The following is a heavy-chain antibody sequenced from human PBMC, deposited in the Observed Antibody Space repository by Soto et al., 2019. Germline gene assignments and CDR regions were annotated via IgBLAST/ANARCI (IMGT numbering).Heavy chain of an antibody. V-gene: IGHV1-2*02. CDR3: ARDLPVPAADNYYYYYGMDV. CDR2: INPNSGGT. J-gene: IGHJ6*02. CDR1: GYTFTGYY. D-gene: IGHD2-2*01. Sequence: ASMKVSCKASGYTFTGYYMHWVREAPGQGLEWMGWINPNSGGTNYAQKFQGRVTMTRDTSISTAYMELSRLRSDDTAVYYCARDLPVPAADNYYYYYGMDVWGQGTTVTVSS.